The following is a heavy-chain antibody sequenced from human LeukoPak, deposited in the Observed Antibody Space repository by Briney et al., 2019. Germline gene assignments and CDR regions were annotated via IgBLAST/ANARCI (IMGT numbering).Heavy chain of an antibody. D-gene: IGHD6-6*01. V-gene: IGHV1-69*05. CDR1: GGTFSSYA. CDR3: ARDGEYSSSKTSWFDP. Sequence: ASVKVSCKASGGTFSSYAISWVRHAPGQGLEWMGGIIPIFGTANYAQNFQGRVTITTDESTSTAYMELSSLRSEDTAVYYCARDGEYSSSKTSWFDPWGQGTLVTVSS. J-gene: IGHJ5*02. CDR2: IIPIFGTA.